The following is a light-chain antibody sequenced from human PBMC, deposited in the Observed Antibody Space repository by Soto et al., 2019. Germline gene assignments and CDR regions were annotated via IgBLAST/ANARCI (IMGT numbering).Light chain of an antibody. J-gene: IGKJ1*01. CDR1: QSVDSN. CDR2: AAS. CDR3: QQYNNWPPWT. V-gene: IGKV3-15*01. Sequence: DIVMTQSPATLSVSPGERAILSCRASQSVDSNLAWYQQKPGQAPRLLIFAASTRATGIPARFSGGGSGTDFPLTISSLQSEDFAVYFCQQYNNWPPWTFGQGTKVEIK.